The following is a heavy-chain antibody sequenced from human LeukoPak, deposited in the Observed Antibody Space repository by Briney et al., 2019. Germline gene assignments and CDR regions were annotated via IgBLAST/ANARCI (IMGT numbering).Heavy chain of an antibody. CDR3: ARGPGNYGQWLVSFRFDP. CDR2: IYYSGST. V-gene: IGHV4-39*07. CDR1: GGSISSSSYY. Sequence: PSETLSLTCTVSGGSISSSSYYWGWIRQPPGKGLEWIGSIYYSGSTYYNPSLKSRVTISVDTSKNQFSLKLSSVTAADTAVYYCARGPGNYGQWLVSFRFDPWGQGTLVTVSS. D-gene: IGHD6-19*01. J-gene: IGHJ5*02.